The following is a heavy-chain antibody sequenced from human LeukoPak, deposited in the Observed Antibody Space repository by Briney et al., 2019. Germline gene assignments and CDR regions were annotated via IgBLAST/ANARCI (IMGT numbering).Heavy chain of an antibody. CDR3: ASETNDYGDYYYFDY. J-gene: IGHJ4*02. V-gene: IGHV4-30-2*01. D-gene: IGHD4-17*01. CDR2: IYHSGST. CDR1: GGSISSGGYS. Sequence: PSETLSLTCAVSGGSISSGGYSWSWIRQPPGKGLEWIGYIYHSGSTYYNPSLKSRVTISVDTSKNQFSLKLSSVTAADTAVYYCASETNDYGDYYYFDYWGQGTLVTVSS.